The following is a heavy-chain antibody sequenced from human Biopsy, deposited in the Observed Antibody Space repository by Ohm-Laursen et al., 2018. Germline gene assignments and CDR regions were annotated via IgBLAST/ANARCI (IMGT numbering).Heavy chain of an antibody. J-gene: IGHJ6*02. CDR3: ARVPLPGIGAYQGRFLYGMDV. V-gene: IGHV4-34*01. D-gene: IGHD6-13*01. Sequence: GTLSLTCAVYGGSFNGYFWSWIRQPPGKGLEWIGDITQSGSTNYSPSLKSRVTISVDTAKKQFSLSLRSVTAADTAVYYCARVPLPGIGAYQGRFLYGMDVWGQGTTVTVSS. CDR1: GGSFNGYF. CDR2: ITQSGST.